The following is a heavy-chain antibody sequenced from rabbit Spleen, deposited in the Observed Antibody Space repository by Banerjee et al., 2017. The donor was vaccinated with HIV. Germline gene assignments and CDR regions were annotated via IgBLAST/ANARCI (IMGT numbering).Heavy chain of an antibody. Sequence: QSLEESGGDLVKPGASLTLTCTASGFSFSDSYYMCWVRQAPGKGLEWIACIYTSTGSTWYASWVNGRFTISKTSSTTVTLQMTSLTAADTATYFCARSLIAYNYAFDLWGPGTLVTVS. J-gene: IGHJ4*01. CDR3: ARSLIAYNYAFDL. CDR1: GFSFSDSYY. V-gene: IGHV1S40*01. CDR2: IYTSTGST. D-gene: IGHD6-1*01.